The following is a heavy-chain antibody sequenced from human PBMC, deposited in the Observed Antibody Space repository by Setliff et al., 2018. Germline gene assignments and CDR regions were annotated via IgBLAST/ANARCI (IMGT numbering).Heavy chain of an antibody. CDR3: AKGRGEMDS. V-gene: IGHV4-59*12. J-gene: IGHJ4*02. CDR2: IYYSGST. Sequence: PSETLSLTCSVSGDSMSFSYWSWIRQPPGKGLEWIGYIYYSGSTDSHPSLKSRVSISIDTSKNQFSLNVRSVTAADTAIYYCAKGRGEMDSWGQGVLVTVSS. D-gene: IGHD3-10*01. CDR1: GDSMSFSY.